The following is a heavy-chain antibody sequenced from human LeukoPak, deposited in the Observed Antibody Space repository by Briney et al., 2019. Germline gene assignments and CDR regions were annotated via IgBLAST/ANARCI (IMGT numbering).Heavy chain of an antibody. CDR1: GFSFSTQR. CDR2: INIDERIT. V-gene: IGHV3-74*01. J-gene: IGHJ4*02. D-gene: IGHD3-10*01. CDR3: FREGGD. Sequence: PGRSLRLSCAASGFSFSTQRKHWVRQAPGKGLVWVSYINIDERITGYADSVKGRFTISRDNAKNTLYLQMNSLRVEDTAIYYCFREGGDWGQGTLVTVSS.